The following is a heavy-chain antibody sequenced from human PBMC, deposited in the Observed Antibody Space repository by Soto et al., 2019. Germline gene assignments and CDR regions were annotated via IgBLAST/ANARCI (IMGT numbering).Heavy chain of an antibody. D-gene: IGHD2-21*02. CDR2: IYYSGTT. Sequence: SETLSLTCTFSVVSISTSNYYCGWLRQPPWKGLDWIGNIYYSGTTYYNPSLKSRVTISVDTSKNQFPLKLNSVTAADTAVYYCATCVVPASRYPDFEFLGPGTLVIVSS. J-gene: IGHJ4*02. V-gene: IGHV4-39*01. CDR3: ATCVVPASRYPDFEF. CDR1: VVSISTSNYY.